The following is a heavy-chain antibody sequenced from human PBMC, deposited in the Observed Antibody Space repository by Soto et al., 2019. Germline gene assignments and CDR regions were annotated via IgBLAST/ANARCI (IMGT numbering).Heavy chain of an antibody. CDR2: FDPEDGET. V-gene: IGHV1-24*01. D-gene: IGHD3-16*01. CDR3: AMRGFGGHTRGYWFDP. Sequence: ASVKVSCKVSGYTLTELSMHWVRQAPGKGLEWMGGFDPEDGETIYAQKFQGRVTMTEDTSTDTAYMELSSLRSEDTAVYYCAMRGFGGHTRGYWFDPWGXGTLVNVSS. J-gene: IGHJ5*02. CDR1: GYTLTELS.